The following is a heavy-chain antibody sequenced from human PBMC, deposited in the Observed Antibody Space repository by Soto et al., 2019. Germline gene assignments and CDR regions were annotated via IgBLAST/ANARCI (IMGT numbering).Heavy chain of an antibody. V-gene: IGHV4-39*01. J-gene: IGHJ6*02. CDR3: ARPMTTVTTTFGRYYYYGMDV. CDR2: IYYSGST. CDR1: GGSISSSSYY. D-gene: IGHD4-17*01. Sequence: QLQLQESGPGLVKPSETLSLTCTVSGGSISSSSYYWGWIRQPPGKGLEWIGSIYYSGSTYYNPSLKSRVTISVDTSKNQFSLKLSSVTAADTAVYYCARPMTTVTTTFGRYYYYGMDVWGQGTTVTVSS.